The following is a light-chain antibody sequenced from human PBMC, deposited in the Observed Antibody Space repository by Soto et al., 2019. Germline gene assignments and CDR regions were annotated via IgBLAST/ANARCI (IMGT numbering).Light chain of an antibody. V-gene: IGKV1-27*01. J-gene: IGKJ1*01. CDR2: GAS. CDR1: QGISFS. Sequence: DIQMTQSPSSLSASIGDRVTITCRASQGISFSLMWYQQKPGKVPKLLIYGASTLQSGVPSRFSGSGSGTDFTLTISSLQPEYVATYYCQKYDSAPHTFGQGTKVEI. CDR3: QKYDSAPHT.